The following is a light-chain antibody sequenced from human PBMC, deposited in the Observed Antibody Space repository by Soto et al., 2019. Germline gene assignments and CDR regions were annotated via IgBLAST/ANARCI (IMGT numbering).Light chain of an antibody. CDR2: EGS. Sequence: QSALTQPASVSGSPGQSITISCTGTSSDIGNYNLVSWYQQHPGKAPKLMIYEGSKRPSGVSNRFSGSKSGNTASLTISGLQAEDEADYYCCSYAVISTVVFGGGTKLTVL. CDR3: CSYAVISTVV. V-gene: IGLV2-23*01. J-gene: IGLJ2*01. CDR1: SSDIGNYNL.